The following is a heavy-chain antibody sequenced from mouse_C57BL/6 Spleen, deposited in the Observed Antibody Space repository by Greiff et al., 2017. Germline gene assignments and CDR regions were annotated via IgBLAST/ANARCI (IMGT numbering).Heavy chain of an antibody. CDR1: GYTFTSYW. J-gene: IGHJ2*01. CDR3: ARDVYYFDY. V-gene: IGHV1-59*01. Sequence: QVQLQQPGAELVRPGTSVKLSCKASGYTFTSYWMHWVKQRPGQGLEWIGVIDPSDSYTNYNQKFKGKATLTVDPSSSTAYMQLSSLTSEDSAVYYCARDVYYFDYWGQGTTLTVSS. CDR2: IDPSDSYT.